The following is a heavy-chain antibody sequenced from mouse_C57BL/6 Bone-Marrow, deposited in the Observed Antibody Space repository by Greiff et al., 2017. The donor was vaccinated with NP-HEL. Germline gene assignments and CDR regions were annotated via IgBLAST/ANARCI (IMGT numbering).Heavy chain of an antibody. CDR1: GFTFSSYA. J-gene: IGHJ1*03. D-gene: IGHD1-1*01. CDR2: ISDGGSYT. Sequence: EVQLVESGGGLVKPGGSLKLSCAASGFTFSSYAMSWVRQTPEKRLEWVATISDGGSYTYYPDNVKGRFTISRDNAKNNLYLQMSHLKSEDTAMYYCSRDQEGYYYWYFDVWGTGTTVTVSS. CDR3: SRDQEGYYYWYFDV. V-gene: IGHV5-4*01.